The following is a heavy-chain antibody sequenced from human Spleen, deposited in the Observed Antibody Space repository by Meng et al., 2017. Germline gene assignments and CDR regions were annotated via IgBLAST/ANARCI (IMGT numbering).Heavy chain of an antibody. CDR3: ARDEDISAAGKLFGDY. V-gene: IGHV1-2*06. CDR2: INPKSGDT. CDR1: GYTFPDYW. J-gene: IGHJ4*02. D-gene: IGHD6-13*01. Sequence: QVQVVQSGAEVKKLGASVKVSCKSSGYTFPDYWLHWVRRAPGQGLEWMGRINPKSGDTHYAQRFQGRVTMTGDTSISTAYMELSGLRSDDTAMYYCARDEDISAAGKLFGDYWGQGTLVTVSS.